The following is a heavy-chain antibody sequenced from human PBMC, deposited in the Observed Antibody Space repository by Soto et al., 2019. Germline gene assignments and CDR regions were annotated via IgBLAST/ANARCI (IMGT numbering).Heavy chain of an antibody. CDR1: GFTFRSYV. CDR3: AKAFSSAATAEYFPQ. V-gene: IGHV3-23*01. J-gene: IGHJ1*01. D-gene: IGHD2-15*01. Sequence: EVQLLESGGGLVQPGGSLRLSCSASGFTFRSYVMSWVRQAPGKGLEWVSAISSSGVNADNADSVKGRFTISRDNSKNTLYMQMNSLRDEDTAVYYRAKAFSSAATAEYFPQWGQGTLVTVSS. CDR2: ISSSGVNA.